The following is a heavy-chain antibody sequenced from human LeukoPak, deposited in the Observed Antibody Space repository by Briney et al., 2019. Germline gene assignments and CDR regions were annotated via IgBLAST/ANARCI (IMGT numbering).Heavy chain of an antibody. V-gene: IGHV4-39*01. CDR1: VGSISSSTYY. CDR3: ATRRYSSSWIDY. CDR2: IDYSGST. J-gene: IGHJ4*02. D-gene: IGHD6-13*01. Sequence: SETLSLTCTVSVGSISSSTYYWGWIRQPPGKGLEWIGRIDYSGSTYYNPSLKSRITISVDTSKNQFSLKLSSVTAADTDVYYCATRRYSSSWIDYWGQGTLVTVSS.